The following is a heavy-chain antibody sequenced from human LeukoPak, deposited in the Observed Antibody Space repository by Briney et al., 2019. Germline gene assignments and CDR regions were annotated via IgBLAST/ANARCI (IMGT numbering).Heavy chain of an antibody. V-gene: IGHV3-21*01. J-gene: IGHJ4*02. CDR3: ARDLRGWFGDLAIDY. D-gene: IGHD3-10*01. CDR1: GFTFSSYS. CDR2: ISSSSSYI. Sequence: GGSLRLSCAASGFTFSSYSMNWVRQAPGKGLEWVSSISSSSSYIYYADSVKGRFTISRDNAKNSLYLQVNSLRAEDTAVYYCARDLRGWFGDLAIDYWGQGTLVTVSS.